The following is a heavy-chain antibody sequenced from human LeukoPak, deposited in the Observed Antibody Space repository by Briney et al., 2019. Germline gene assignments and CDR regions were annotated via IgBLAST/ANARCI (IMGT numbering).Heavy chain of an antibody. CDR3: VRDGKEGGYNYDY. J-gene: IGHJ4*02. D-gene: IGHD5-24*01. V-gene: IGHV4-61*02. CDR2: LYTSGST. CDR1: GASISSGNYF. Sequence: PSQTLSLTCNVSGASISSGNYFWSWIRQPAGKGLQWIGRLYTSGSTDYNPSLKSRVTISGGTSKNLFSLTLSSVTAADTALYYCVRDGKEGGYNYDYWGQGTLVTVSS.